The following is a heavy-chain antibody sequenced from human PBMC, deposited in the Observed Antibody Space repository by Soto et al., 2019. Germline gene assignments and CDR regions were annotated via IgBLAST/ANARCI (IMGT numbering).Heavy chain of an antibody. CDR3: AGDGTAAGLFY. CDR1: GFTFSNYG. CDR2: IWNDGSNK. V-gene: IGHV3-33*01. Sequence: VQLVESGGGVVQPGRSLRLSCAASGFTFSNYGMHWVRQAPGKGLEWVAVIWNDGSNKYYVDSVKGRFTISRDNSKNTLYLQMNSLRAEDTAVYYCAGDGTAAGLFYWGQGTLVTVSS. J-gene: IGHJ4*02. D-gene: IGHD6-13*01.